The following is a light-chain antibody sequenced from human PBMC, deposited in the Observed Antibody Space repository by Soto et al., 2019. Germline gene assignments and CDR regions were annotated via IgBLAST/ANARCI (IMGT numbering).Light chain of an antibody. CDR3: SSYTFSSTSV. CDR1: SSDVGGYNY. CDR2: DVS. J-gene: IGLJ1*01. Sequence: QSALTQPVAVSGSPGQSITISCTGTSSDVGGYNYVSWYRQHPGRAPQLMIYDVSNRPSGVSNRLSASKSGNTASLTISGLEAEDEADYYFSSYTFSSTSVFGTGTKLTVL. V-gene: IGLV2-14*03.